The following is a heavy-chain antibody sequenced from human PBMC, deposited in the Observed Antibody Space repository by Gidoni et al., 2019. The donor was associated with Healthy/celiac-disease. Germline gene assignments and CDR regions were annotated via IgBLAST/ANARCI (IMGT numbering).Heavy chain of an antibody. CDR3: ARHRLGYYYDSSGYWLDP. CDR2: IYYSGST. J-gene: IGHJ5*02. CDR1: GGSISSSSYY. V-gene: IGHV4-39*01. Sequence: QLQLQESGPGLVKPSETLSLTCTVSGGSISSSSYYWGWIRQPPGKGLEWIGGIYYSGSTYYNPSLKSRVTISVDTSKNQFSLKLSSVTAADTAVYYCARHRLGYYYDSSGYWLDPWGQGTLVTVSS. D-gene: IGHD3-22*01.